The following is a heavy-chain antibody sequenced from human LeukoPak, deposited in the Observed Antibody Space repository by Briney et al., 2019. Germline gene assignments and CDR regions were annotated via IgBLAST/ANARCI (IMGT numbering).Heavy chain of an antibody. V-gene: IGHV3-21*01. Sequence: GGSLRLSCAASGFTFSTYSMNWVRQAPGKGLEWVSSISTGSRYMYYADSVKGRFTISRDNTKNSLYLQMNSLRVEDTAAYYCAGTAAGTDYWGQGTLVTVSS. J-gene: IGHJ4*02. CDR2: ISTGSRYM. CDR3: AGTAAGTDY. CDR1: GFTFSTYS. D-gene: IGHD6-13*01.